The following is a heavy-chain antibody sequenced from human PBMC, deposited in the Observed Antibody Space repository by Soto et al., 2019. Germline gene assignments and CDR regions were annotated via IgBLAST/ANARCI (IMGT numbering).Heavy chain of an antibody. Sequence: QVQLQQWGAGLLKPSETLSLTCAVYGGSLNGNYWTWLLQTPGKGLEWIGEISPSGSTNYNPSLKSRVGISLDTSKDKFSPKMKSVTAADTAVYYCARERDSFLAARYYFDNWGQGTVVTVSS. CDR3: ARERDSFLAARYYFDN. D-gene: IGHD6-19*01. V-gene: IGHV4-34*01. CDR2: ISPSGST. J-gene: IGHJ4*02. CDR1: GGSLNGNY.